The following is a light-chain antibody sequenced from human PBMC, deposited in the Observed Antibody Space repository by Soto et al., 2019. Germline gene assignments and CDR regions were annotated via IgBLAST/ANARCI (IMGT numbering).Light chain of an antibody. J-gene: IGLJ1*01. Sequence: QSVLTQPPSASGTPGQRVTISCSGSSSNIGSNYVYWYQQLPGTAPKLLIYRNNQRPSGVPDRFSGSKSGTSASLAISGLRSEDVADYYCAAWDDSLSAYYVFGTGTKVTVL. CDR1: SSNIGSNY. CDR2: RNN. V-gene: IGLV1-47*01. CDR3: AAWDDSLSAYYV.